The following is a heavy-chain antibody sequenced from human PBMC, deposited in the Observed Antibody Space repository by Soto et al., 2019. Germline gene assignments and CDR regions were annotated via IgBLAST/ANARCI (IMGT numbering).Heavy chain of an antibody. CDR3: ARASVVTPYFDY. D-gene: IGHD2-15*01. V-gene: IGHV1-69*02. CDR2: IIPILGIA. Sequence: QVQLVQSGAEVKKPGSSVKVSCKASGGTFSSYTISWVRQAPGQGLEWMGRIIPILGIANYAQKFQGRVTINANKSTSTAYMELSSLRSEDTAVYYCARASVVTPYFDYWGQGTLVTVSS. CDR1: GGTFSSYT. J-gene: IGHJ4*02.